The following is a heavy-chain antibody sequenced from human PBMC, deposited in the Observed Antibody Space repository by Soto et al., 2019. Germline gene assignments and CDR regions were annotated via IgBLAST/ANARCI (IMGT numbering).Heavy chain of an antibody. V-gene: IGHV3-33*01. D-gene: IGHD1-7*01. CDR1: GFTFNNDG. CDR3: ARGNWNYGYFDY. CDR2: IWYDGSYK. Sequence: QVQLVESGGGVVQPGRSLRLSCAASGFTFNNDGMHWVRQAPGKRLEWVAVIWYDGSYKYNADSVKGRFTISRDTSKNKLYPQMNSLRGEDTAVYHCARGNWNYGYFDYWGQGTLVTVSS. J-gene: IGHJ4*02.